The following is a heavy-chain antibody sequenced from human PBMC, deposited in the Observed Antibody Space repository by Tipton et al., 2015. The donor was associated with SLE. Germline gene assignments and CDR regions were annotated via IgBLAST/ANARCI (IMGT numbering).Heavy chain of an antibody. J-gene: IGHJ3*02. CDR3: ARLFGQSGYDFDAFDI. Sequence: VQLVQSGAEVKKPGESLKISCKGSGYIFTSSLIAWVRQMPGKGLEWMGIIYPGDSDTRYSPSFQGQVTISADKSISTAYLQWSSLKASDTAMYYCARLFGQSGYDFDAFDIWGQGTMVTVSS. CDR2: IYPGDSDT. D-gene: IGHD5-12*01. CDR1: GYIFTSSL. V-gene: IGHV5-51*01.